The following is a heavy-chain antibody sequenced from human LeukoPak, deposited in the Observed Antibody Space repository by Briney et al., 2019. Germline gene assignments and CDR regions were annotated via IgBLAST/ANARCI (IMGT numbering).Heavy chain of an antibody. Sequence: GGSLRLSCAASGFTFSSYEMNWVRQAPGKGLEWVSYISSSGSTIYYADSVKGRFTISRDNAKNSLYLQMNSLRAEDTAVYYRASWEMATTTGFDYWGQGTLVTVSS. CDR2: ISSSGSTI. CDR1: GFTFSSYE. D-gene: IGHD5-24*01. V-gene: IGHV3-48*03. CDR3: ASWEMATTTGFDY. J-gene: IGHJ4*02.